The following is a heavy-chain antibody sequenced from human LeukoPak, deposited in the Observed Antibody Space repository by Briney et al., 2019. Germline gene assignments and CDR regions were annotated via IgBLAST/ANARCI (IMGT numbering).Heavy chain of an antibody. V-gene: IGHV4-59*01. CDR3: ARGHFDYAVTTKNWYFDL. Sequence: SETLSLTCTVSGGSISSYYWSWIRQPPGKGLEWIGYIYYSGSTSYNPSLKRRVTISVDTSKNQFSLKLTSVTAADTAVYYCARGHFDYAVTTKNWYFDLWGRGTLVTVSS. J-gene: IGHJ2*01. D-gene: IGHD4-17*01. CDR2: IYYSGST. CDR1: GGSISSYY.